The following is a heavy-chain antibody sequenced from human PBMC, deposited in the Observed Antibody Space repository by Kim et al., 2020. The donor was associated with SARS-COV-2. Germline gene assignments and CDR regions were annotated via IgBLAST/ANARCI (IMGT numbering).Heavy chain of an antibody. CDR1: GFTFSDYY. J-gene: IGHJ3*02. D-gene: IGHD4-17*01. CDR2: ISSSGSTI. Sequence: GGSLRLSCAASGFTFSDYYMSWIRQAPGKGLEWVSYISSSGSTIYYADSVKGRFTISRDNAKNSLYLQMNSLRAEDTAVYYCARDLMDYGDYGVGGDDAFDIWGQGTMVTVSS. V-gene: IGHV3-11*01. CDR3: ARDLMDYGDYGVGGDDAFDI.